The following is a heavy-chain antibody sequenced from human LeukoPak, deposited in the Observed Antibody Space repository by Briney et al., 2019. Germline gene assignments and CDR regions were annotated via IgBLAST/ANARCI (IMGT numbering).Heavy chain of an antibody. D-gene: IGHD1-26*01. V-gene: IGHV3-43D*03. CDR2: ISWDGGST. J-gene: IGHJ4*02. CDR1: GFTFDDYA. CDR3: AREWELLAGMGIDN. Sequence: GGSLRLSCAASGFTFDDYAMHWVRQAPGKGLEWASLISWDGGSTYYADSVKGRFTISRDNSKNSLYLQMNSLRAEDTAVYYCAREWELLAGMGIDNWGRGVLVTVSS.